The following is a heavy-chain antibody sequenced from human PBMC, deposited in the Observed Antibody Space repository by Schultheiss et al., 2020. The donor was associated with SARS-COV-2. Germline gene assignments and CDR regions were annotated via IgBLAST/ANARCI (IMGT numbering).Heavy chain of an antibody. CDR2: INSDGSST. CDR3: AREGEYCSSTSCYTGWGHYMDV. Sequence: GGSLRLSCAASGFTFSSYWMHWVRQAPGKGLVWVSRINSDGSSTSYADSVKGRFTISRDNAKNSLYLQMNSLRAEDTAVYYCAREGEYCSSTSCYTGWGHYMDVWGKGTTVTVSS. V-gene: IGHV3-74*01. D-gene: IGHD2-2*02. J-gene: IGHJ6*03. CDR1: GFTFSSYW.